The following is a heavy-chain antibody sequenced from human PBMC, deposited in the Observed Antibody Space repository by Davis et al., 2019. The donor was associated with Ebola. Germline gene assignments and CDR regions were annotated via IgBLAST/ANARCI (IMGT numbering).Heavy chain of an antibody. V-gene: IGHV3-23*01. CDR2: VGLSADT. D-gene: IGHD4-17*01. CDR1: GFIFSSYV. J-gene: IGHJ4*02. CDR3: AKSVTVTTLGYFDY. Sequence: GESLKISCAASGFIFSSYVMSWVRQAPGKGLEWVSTVGLSADTYYADYVKGRFTISRDNSKNTLYLQMNSLRAEDTAVYYCAKSVTVTTLGYFDYWGQGTLVTVSS.